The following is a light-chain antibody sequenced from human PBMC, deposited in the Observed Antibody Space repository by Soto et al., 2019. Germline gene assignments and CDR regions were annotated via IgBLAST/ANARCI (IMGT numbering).Light chain of an antibody. CDR2: DAS. Sequence: DIQMTQSPSTLSAFVGDRVTITCRASQSISSWLAWFQQKPGKAPKLLIYDASSLESGVPSRFSGRGSGTEFTLTISSLHPDDSATYYCQQYHSYPLTFGGGTKVEIK. CDR3: QQYHSYPLT. CDR1: QSISSW. J-gene: IGKJ4*01. V-gene: IGKV1-5*01.